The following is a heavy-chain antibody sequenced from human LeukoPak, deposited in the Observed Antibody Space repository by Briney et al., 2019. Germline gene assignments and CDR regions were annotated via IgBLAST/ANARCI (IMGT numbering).Heavy chain of an antibody. J-gene: IGHJ4*02. CDR2: SYSGGRS. CDR1: GFTLSSNY. CDR3: ATYRQVMLPFDS. D-gene: IGHD5-18*01. V-gene: IGHV3-66*01. Sequence: RGSLRLSCAASGFTLSSNYMSWVRQAPGKGLEWVSVSYSGGRSCYAASVKGRFTISRDNSQITLSLQMKSLRAEDTAIYYVATYRQVMLPFDSWGQGTLVTVSS.